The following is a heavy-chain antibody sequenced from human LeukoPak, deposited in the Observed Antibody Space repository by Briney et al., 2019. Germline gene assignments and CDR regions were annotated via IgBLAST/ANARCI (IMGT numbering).Heavy chain of an antibody. CDR3: ARDSYDYGDYGNSFDY. V-gene: IGHV3-30*04. CDR2: ISYDGDYQ. Sequence: GGSLRLSCAASGFTFRNFAMHWARQAPGKGLEWVAVISYDGDYQYYADSVKGRFTISRDSSKNTVYLQMSSLRPEDTAVYYCARDSYDYGDYGNSFDYWGQGTLVTVSS. D-gene: IGHD4-17*01. J-gene: IGHJ4*02. CDR1: GFTFRNFA.